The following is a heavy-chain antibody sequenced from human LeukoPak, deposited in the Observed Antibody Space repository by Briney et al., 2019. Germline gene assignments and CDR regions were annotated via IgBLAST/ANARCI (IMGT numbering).Heavy chain of an antibody. CDR3: AKTRSYSSGWYVLDY. Sequence: GGSLRLSCAASGFTFSSYGMHWGRQAPGKGLEWVAVISYDGSNKYYADSVKGRFTISRDNSKNTLYLQMNSLRAEDTAVYYCAKTRSYSSGWYVLDYWGQGSLVTVSS. CDR1: GFTFSSYG. V-gene: IGHV3-30*18. D-gene: IGHD6-19*01. J-gene: IGHJ4*02. CDR2: ISYDGSNK.